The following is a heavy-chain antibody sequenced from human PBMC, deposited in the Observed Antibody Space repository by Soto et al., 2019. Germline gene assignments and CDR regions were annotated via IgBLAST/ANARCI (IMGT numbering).Heavy chain of an antibody. CDR3: AKDQIAIVVVASYDAFDI. V-gene: IGHV3-30*18. J-gene: IGHJ3*02. D-gene: IGHD3-22*01. Sequence: QVQLVESGGGVVQPGRSLRLSCAASGFTFSSYGMHWVRQAPGKGLEWVAVISYDGSNKYYADSVKGRFTISRDNSKNTLYLQMNSLRAEDTAVYYCAKDQIAIVVVASYDAFDIWGQGTMVTVSS. CDR1: GFTFSSYG. CDR2: ISYDGSNK.